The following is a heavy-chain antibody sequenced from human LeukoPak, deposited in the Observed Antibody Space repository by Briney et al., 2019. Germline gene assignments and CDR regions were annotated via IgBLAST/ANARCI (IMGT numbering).Heavy chain of an antibody. J-gene: IGHJ4*02. CDR2: THTSGST. V-gene: IGHV4-4*07. CDR3: ARGEYNYGSGSLINDY. D-gene: IGHD3-10*01. CDR1: GGSISSYY. Sequence: SETLSLTCTVSGGSISSYYWSWIRQPPGKGLEWIGRTHTSGSTNYNPSLKSRVTMSVDTSKNQFSLKLSSVTAADTAVYYCARGEYNYGSGSLINDYWGQGTLVTVSS.